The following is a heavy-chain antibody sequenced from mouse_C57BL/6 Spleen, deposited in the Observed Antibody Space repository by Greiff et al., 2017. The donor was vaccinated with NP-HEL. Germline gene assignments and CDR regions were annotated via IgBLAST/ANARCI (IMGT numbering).Heavy chain of an antibody. J-gene: IGHJ4*01. D-gene: IGHD2-4*01. V-gene: IGHV1-64*01. CDR1: GYTFTSYW. Sequence: LQQPGAELVKPGASVKLSCKASGYTFTSYWMHWVKQRPGQGLEWIGMIHPNSGSTNYNEKFKSKATLTVDKSSSTAYMQLSSLTSEDSAVYYCARDYDMGGYAMDYWGQGTSVTVSS. CDR3: ARDYDMGGYAMDY. CDR2: IHPNSGST.